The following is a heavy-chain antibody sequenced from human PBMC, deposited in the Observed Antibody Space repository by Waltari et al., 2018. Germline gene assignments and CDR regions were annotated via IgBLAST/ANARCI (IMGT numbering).Heavy chain of an antibody. Sequence: EVQLVQSGAEVKKPGESLKISCKGSGYSFTSYWIGWVRQMPGKGLEWMGIIYPGDSDTRYSPSFQGQVTISADKSISTAYLQWSSLKASDTAMYYCARRDCSSTSCLPDAFDIWGQGTMVTVSS. J-gene: IGHJ3*02. CDR1: GYSFTSYW. CDR2: IYPGDSDT. D-gene: IGHD2-2*01. CDR3: ARRDCSSTSCLPDAFDI. V-gene: IGHV5-51*01.